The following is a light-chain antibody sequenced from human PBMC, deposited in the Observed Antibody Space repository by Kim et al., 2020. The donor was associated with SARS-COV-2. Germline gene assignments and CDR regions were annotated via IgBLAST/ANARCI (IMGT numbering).Light chain of an antibody. CDR3: QQYGDPPGT. J-gene: IGKJ1*01. CDR2: SAS. V-gene: IGKV3-20*01. Sequence: EIVLTQSPGSLSLSPGERATLSCRASQRVTSSYVARYQQKPGQAPRLLIYSASSRANGIPDRFSGSGSGADFTLTISRLEPEDFAVYYCQQYGDPPGTFGQGTKVDIK. CDR1: QRVTSSY.